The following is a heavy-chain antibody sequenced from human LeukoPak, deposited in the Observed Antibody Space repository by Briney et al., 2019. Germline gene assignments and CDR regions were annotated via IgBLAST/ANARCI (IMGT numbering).Heavy chain of an antibody. CDR2: ISYDGSNK. Sequence: GGSLRLSCAASGFTFSSYAMHWVRQAPGKGLEWVAVISYDGSNKYYADSVKGRFTISRDNSKNTLYLQMNSLRAEDTAVYYCARLGSRGDDYWGQGTLVTVSS. J-gene: IGHJ4*02. CDR3: ARLGSRGDDY. V-gene: IGHV3-30*04. CDR1: GFTFSSYA. D-gene: IGHD3-10*01.